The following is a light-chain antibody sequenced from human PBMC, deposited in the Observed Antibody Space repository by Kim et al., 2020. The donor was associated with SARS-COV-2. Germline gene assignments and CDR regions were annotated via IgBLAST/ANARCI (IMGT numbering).Light chain of an antibody. Sequence: PGERATPSCRASQSVTTEFLAGYQQKPGQAPRLLIYGASRRATGIQGRFSGSGSGTDFTHTISRLEPEDCAVYYCHQYGSSRPAFGQGAKVDIK. CDR1: QSVTTEF. CDR2: GAS. CDR3: HQYGSSRPA. J-gene: IGKJ1*01. V-gene: IGKV3-20*01.